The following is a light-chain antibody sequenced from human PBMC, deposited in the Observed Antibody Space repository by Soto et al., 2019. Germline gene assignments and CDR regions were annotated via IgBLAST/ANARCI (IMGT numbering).Light chain of an antibody. V-gene: IGKV3-15*01. CDR3: QQYNDWPWT. CDR2: AAS. J-gene: IGKJ1*01. Sequence: EIVMTQSPATLSVSPGERATLSCRASQSISSNLAWYQQKPGLAPRLLFYAASTRATTIPARFSGSGSGTDFTLTISSLQSEDFAVYYCQQYNDWPWTLGQGT. CDR1: QSISSN.